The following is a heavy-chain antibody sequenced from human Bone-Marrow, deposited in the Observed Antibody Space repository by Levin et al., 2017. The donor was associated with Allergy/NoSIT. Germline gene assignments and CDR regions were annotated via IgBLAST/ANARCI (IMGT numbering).Heavy chain of an antibody. J-gene: IGHJ4*02. CDR1: GFTFSSYD. Sequence: GGSLRLSCAASGFTFSSYDMHWVRQATGRGLEWVSAIGTAADSYYSGSVKGRFTVSRDNAKNSFYLQMNSLRAGDTAVYYCAREALPRYCTSTSCYDSGYYLDYWGQGTLVTVSS. D-gene: IGHD2-2*01. CDR3: AREALPRYCTSTSCYDSGYYLDY. CDR2: IGTAADS. V-gene: IGHV3-13*04.